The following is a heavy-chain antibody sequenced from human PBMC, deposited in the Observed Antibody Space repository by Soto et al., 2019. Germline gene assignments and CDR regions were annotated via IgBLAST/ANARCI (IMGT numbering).Heavy chain of an antibody. J-gene: IGHJ5*02. Sequence: PSETLSLTCTVSGDSISNYYWAWIRQPPGKGLEWIGYVHSNGNTHHNPSLKSRVTISMDTSKNQFSLNLNSVTAADTAVYYCARLLFGAANWFDPWGQGTLVTV. CDR3: ARLLFGAANWFDP. V-gene: IGHV4-59*08. CDR1: GDSISNYY. D-gene: IGHD3-10*01. CDR2: VHSNGNT.